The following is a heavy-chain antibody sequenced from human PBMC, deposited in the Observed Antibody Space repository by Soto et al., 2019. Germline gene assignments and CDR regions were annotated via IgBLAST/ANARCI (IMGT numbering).Heavy chain of an antibody. Sequence: GYALKPSCKASGGTFSSYAISWGRQAPGQGLEWMGGIIPIFGTANYAQKFQGRVTITADESTSTAYMELSSLRSEDTAVYYCARVDTRVGIAALPGVVYFYYVMDVCGQGTTVTGS. J-gene: IGHJ6*02. CDR1: GGTFSSYA. CDR2: IIPIFGTA. D-gene: IGHD6-6*01. CDR3: ARVDTRVGIAALPGVVYFYYVMDV. V-gene: IGHV1-69*13.